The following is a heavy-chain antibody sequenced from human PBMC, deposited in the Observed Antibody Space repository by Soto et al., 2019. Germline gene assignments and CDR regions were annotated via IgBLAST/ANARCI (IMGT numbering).Heavy chain of an antibody. J-gene: IGHJ1*01. D-gene: IGHD3-3*01. CDR3: ARGDHTNSFLLQH. V-gene: IGHV3-74*01. CDR2: VDNDGSGT. CDR1: GFTFRDFW. Sequence: PGGSLRLSCAASGFTFRDFWIHWVRQVPGKGPMWVSRVDNDGSGTSYADSVKGRFTMSRDNAKNTVYLQMNSLRADDTAVYFCARGDHTNSFLLQHWGQGTLVTVSS.